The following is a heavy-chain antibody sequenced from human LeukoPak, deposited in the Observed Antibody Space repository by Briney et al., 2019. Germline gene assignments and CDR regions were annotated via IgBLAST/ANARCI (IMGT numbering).Heavy chain of an antibody. D-gene: IGHD1-26*01. CDR1: GFTFSSHW. J-gene: IGHJ4*02. Sequence: GGSLRLSCVDSGFTFSSHWMSWVRQAPGKGLEWVANINQGEGEKYYVDSVKGRFTISRDNAKKSLFLQMNSLRAEDTAVYYCAKTPSRVGATYFDYWGQGTLVTVSS. CDR3: AKTPSRVGATYFDY. CDR2: INQGEGEK. V-gene: IGHV3-7*03.